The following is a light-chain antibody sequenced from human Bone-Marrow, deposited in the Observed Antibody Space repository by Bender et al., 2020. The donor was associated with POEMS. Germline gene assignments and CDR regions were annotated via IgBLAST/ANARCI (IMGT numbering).Light chain of an antibody. CDR2: DVT. Sequence: QSALPQPASVSGSPGQSITISCTGTSSDVGGYNYVSWYQQHPGKAPNLMIYDVTKRPSGISRRFSGSKSGNTASLTISGLQAEDEADYYCSSYTLSRTLDYVFGTGTRVTVL. V-gene: IGLV2-14*03. J-gene: IGLJ1*01. CDR1: SSDVGGYNY. CDR3: SSYTLSRTLDYV.